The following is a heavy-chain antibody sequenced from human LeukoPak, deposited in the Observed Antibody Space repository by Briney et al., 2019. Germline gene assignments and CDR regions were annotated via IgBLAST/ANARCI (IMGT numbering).Heavy chain of an antibody. Sequence: PGGSLRLSCAASGFTFSSYAMHWVRQAPGKGLEWVAVISYDGSNKYYADSVKGRFTISRDNSKNTLYLQMNSLRAEDTAVYYCARDLVFANPDCSGGSCYGYWGQGTLVTVSS. D-gene: IGHD2-15*01. CDR2: ISYDGSNK. V-gene: IGHV3-30-3*01. J-gene: IGHJ4*02. CDR3: ARDLVFANPDCSGGSCYGY. CDR1: GFTFSSYA.